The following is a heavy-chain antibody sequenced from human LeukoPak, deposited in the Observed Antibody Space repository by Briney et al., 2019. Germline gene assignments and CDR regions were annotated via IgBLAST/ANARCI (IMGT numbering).Heavy chain of an antibody. J-gene: IGHJ4*02. D-gene: IGHD3-10*01. Sequence: PGGSLRLSCAASGFTFSSYWMSWVRQAPGKGLEWVANIKQDGSEKYYVDSVKGRFTISRDNAKNSLYLQMNSLRAEDTAVYYCARVAPVWFGELNLDYWGQGTLVTVSS. CDR1: GFTFSSYW. V-gene: IGHV3-7*01. CDR2: IKQDGSEK. CDR3: ARVAPVWFGELNLDY.